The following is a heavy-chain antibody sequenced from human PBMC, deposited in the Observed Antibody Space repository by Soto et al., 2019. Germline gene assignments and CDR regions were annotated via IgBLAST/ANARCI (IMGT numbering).Heavy chain of an antibody. J-gene: IGHJ6*02. D-gene: IGHD6-13*01. CDR3: ARVKQQLVQDYYYYGMDV. V-gene: IGHV4-4*02. CDR1: GGSISSSNW. CDR2: IYHSGST. Sequence: SETLSLTCAVSGGSISSSNWWSWVRQPPGKGLEWIGEIYHSGSTNYNPSLKSRVTISVDKSKNQFSLKLSSVTAADTAVYYCARVKQQLVQDYYYYGMDVWGQGTTVTVS.